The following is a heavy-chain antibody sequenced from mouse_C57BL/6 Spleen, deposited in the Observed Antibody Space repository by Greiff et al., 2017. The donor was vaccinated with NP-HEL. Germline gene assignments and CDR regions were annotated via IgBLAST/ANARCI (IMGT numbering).Heavy chain of an antibody. V-gene: IGHV1-64*01. Sequence: QVQLQQSGAELVKPGASVKLSCKASGYTFTSYWMHWVKQRPGQGLEWIGMIHPNSGSTNYNEKFKSKATLTVDKSSSTAYMQLSSLTSEDSAVYYCAFSLYDGDQAWFAYWGQGTLVTVSA. D-gene: IGHD2-3*01. CDR1: GYTFTSYW. J-gene: IGHJ3*01. CDR2: IHPNSGST. CDR3: AFSLYDGDQAWFAY.